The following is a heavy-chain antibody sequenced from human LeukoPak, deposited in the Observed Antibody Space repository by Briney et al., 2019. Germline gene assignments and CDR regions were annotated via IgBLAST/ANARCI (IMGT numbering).Heavy chain of an antibody. J-gene: IGHJ3*02. CDR2: IYYSGST. CDR1: GGSISSSSYY. CDR3: ARWETDKDAFDI. Sequence: SEILSLTCTVSGGSISSSSYYWGWIRQPPGKGLEWIGSIYYSGSTYYNPSLKSRVTISVDTSKNQFSLKLSSVTAADTAVYYCARWETDKDAFDIWGQGTMVTVSS. D-gene: IGHD1-26*01. V-gene: IGHV4-39*01.